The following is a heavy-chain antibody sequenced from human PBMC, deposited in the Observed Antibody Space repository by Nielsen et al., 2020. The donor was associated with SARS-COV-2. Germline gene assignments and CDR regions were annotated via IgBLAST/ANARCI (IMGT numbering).Heavy chain of an antibody. CDR1: GGSFSGYY. CDR3: ARGQLRYFNWLLYPSPQFDY. J-gene: IGHJ4*02. V-gene: IGHV4-34*01. CDR2: INHSGST. D-gene: IGHD3-9*01. Sequence: SETLSLTCAVYGGSFSGYYWSWIRQLQGKGLEWIGEINHSGSTNYNPSLKSRVTISVDTSKNQFSLKLSSVTAADTAVYYCARGQLRYFNWLLYPSPQFDYWGQGTLVTVSS.